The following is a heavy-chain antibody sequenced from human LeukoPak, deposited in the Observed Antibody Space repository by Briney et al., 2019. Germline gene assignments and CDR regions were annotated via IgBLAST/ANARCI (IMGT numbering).Heavy chain of an antibody. CDR1: GDSFTSYG. CDR2: NSAYNGNT. D-gene: IGHD6-6*01. V-gene: IGHV1-18*01. CDR3: ARAHIAAGPVNYYYMDV. J-gene: IGHJ6*03. Sequence: PGASVKVSCCASGDSFTSYGSSWLLHQPPGRVQGRVWNSAYNGNTNYAQKLQGRVTMTTDTSTSTAYMELRSLRSDDTAVYYCARAHIAAGPVNYYYMDVWGKGTTVTVSS.